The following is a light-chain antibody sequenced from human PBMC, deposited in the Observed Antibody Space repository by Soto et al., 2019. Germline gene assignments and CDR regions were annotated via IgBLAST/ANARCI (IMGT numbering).Light chain of an antibody. CDR2: SNN. CDR1: GSNIGSNT. CDR3: ATWDDSLNGVV. Sequence: QSVLTQPPSASETPGQRVTISCSGGGSNIGSNTAHWYQRLPGTAPKLLIYSNNLRPPGVPDRFSGSKSGTSASLAISGLPSEDEADYYCATWDDSLNGVVFGGGTQLTVL. V-gene: IGLV1-44*01. J-gene: IGLJ2*01.